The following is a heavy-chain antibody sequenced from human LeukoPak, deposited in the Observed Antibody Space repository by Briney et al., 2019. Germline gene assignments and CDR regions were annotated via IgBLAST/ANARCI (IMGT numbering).Heavy chain of an antibody. Sequence: SETLSLTCTVSGGSISSYYWSWIRQPPGKGLEWIGYIYYSGSTNYNPSLKSRVTISVDTSKNQFSLKLSSVTAADTAVYYCARDRRGADYWGQGTLVTVSS. CDR2: IYYSGST. D-gene: IGHD3-10*01. V-gene: IGHV4-59*01. CDR3: ARDRRGADY. CDR1: GGSISSYY. J-gene: IGHJ4*02.